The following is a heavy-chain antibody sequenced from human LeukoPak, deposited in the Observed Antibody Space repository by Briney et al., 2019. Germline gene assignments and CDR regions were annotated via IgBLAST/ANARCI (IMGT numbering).Heavy chain of an antibody. D-gene: IGHD6-19*01. V-gene: IGHV4-31*03. CDR1: GGSISSGGYY. Sequence: PSQTLSLTCTVSGGSISSGGYYWSWIRQHPGKGLEWIGYIYYSGSTYCNPSLKSRVTISVDTSKNQFSLKLSSVTAADTAVYYCARHGGWYPNFDYWGQGTLVTVSS. J-gene: IGHJ4*02. CDR2: IYYSGST. CDR3: ARHGGWYPNFDY.